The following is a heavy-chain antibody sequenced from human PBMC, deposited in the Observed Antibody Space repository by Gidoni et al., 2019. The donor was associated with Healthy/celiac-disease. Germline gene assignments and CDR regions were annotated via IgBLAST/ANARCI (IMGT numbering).Heavy chain of an antibody. J-gene: IGHJ3*02. V-gene: IGHV4-30-4*01. CDR2: IYYSGST. D-gene: IGHD1-20*01. CDR3: ARDRSNNWNDLGLHAFDI. Sequence: QVQLQESGPGLVKPSQTLSLTCTVSVGSISSGDYYWSWIRQPPGNGLEWIGYIYYSGSTYYNPSLKSRVTISVDTSKNQFSLKLSSVTAADTAVYYCARDRSNNWNDLGLHAFDIWGQGTMVTVSS. CDR1: VGSISSGDYY.